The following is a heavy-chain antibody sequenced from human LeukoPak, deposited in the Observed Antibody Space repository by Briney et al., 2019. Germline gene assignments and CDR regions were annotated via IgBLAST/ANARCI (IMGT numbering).Heavy chain of an antibody. V-gene: IGHV4-39*01. CDR1: GGSISSSSYY. CDR2: IYYSGST. CDR3: ATGYSYGYGVR. Sequence: SETLSLTCTVSGGSISSSSYYWGWIRQPPGKGLEWIGSIYYSGSTYYNPSLKSRVTISVDTSKNQFSLKLSSVTAADTAVYYCATGYSYGYGVRWGQGTLVTVSS. J-gene: IGHJ4*02. D-gene: IGHD5-18*01.